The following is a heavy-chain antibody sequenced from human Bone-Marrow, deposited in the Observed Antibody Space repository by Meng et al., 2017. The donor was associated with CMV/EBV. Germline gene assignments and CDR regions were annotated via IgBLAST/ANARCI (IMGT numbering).Heavy chain of an antibody. CDR2: ISGSNSHI. Sequence: AGFSGNVDSRKWGRVAPGKGLGWVSTISGSNSHIYYADSVQGLFTISGDNGKNSLHLQMSSLRAEETAMYYCAGVLGDSGSDNYFDYWGQGILVTVSS. CDR3: AGVLGDSGSDNYFDY. V-gene: IGHV3-21*01. J-gene: IGHJ4*02. CDR1: GFSGNVDS. D-gene: IGHD5-12*01.